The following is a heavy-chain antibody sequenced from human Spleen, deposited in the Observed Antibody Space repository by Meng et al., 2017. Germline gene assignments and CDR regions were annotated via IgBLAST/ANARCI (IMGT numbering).Heavy chain of an antibody. Sequence: EVQLVESGGGLVQPGASLRLSCAASGFTVSSTYLSWVRQAPGKGLEWVSIFYSGGNTDYADSVQGRFTISRDKSNNTLYLQMDSLKDEDTAVYYCVRDFGGNSDSWGQGTLVTVSS. J-gene: IGHJ5*01. CDR3: VRDFGGNSDS. CDR2: FYSGGNT. D-gene: IGHD2-15*01. V-gene: IGHV3-66*01. CDR1: GFTVSSTY.